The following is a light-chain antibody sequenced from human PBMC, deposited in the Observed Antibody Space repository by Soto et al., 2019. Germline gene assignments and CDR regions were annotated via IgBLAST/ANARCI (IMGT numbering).Light chain of an antibody. Sequence: ERVMTQSPATLSVFPGERATLSCRASQSVGSKLVWYQQKPGQAPRLLIYSTSIRATDIPARISGSGSGTEFTLTISSLQSEDFAVYYCQQYDNWPPTFGQGTRVEIK. CDR2: STS. CDR1: QSVGSK. CDR3: QQYDNWPPT. J-gene: IGKJ1*01. V-gene: IGKV3-15*01.